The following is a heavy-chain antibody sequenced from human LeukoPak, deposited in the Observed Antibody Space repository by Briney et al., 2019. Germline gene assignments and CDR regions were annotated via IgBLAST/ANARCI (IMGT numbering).Heavy chain of an antibody. CDR2: IFPDDSDT. J-gene: IGHJ4*02. D-gene: IGHD3-9*01. CDR3: ARRDILTGILDY. CDR1: GYSFTNYW. Sequence: GESLKISCKGSGYSFTNYWIGWVRQMPGKGLEWMGIIFPDDSDTRYSPSFQGQVTISVDKSISTAYLQWSSLKASDSATYYCARRDILTGILDYWGQGTLVTVSS. V-gene: IGHV5-51*01.